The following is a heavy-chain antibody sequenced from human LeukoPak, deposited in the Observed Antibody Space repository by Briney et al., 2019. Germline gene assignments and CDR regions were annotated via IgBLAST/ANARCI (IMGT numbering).Heavy chain of an antibody. CDR1: GFTFSSYG. Sequence: GGSLRLSCAASGFTFSSYGMHWVRQAPGKGLEWVAFIRYDGSNKYYADSVKGRFTISRDNSKNTLYLQMNSLRAEDTAVYYCAKDYVPPVDPAMASPDYWGQGTLVTVSS. CDR3: AKDYVPPVDPAMASPDY. V-gene: IGHV3-30*02. J-gene: IGHJ4*02. D-gene: IGHD5-18*01. CDR2: IRYDGSNK.